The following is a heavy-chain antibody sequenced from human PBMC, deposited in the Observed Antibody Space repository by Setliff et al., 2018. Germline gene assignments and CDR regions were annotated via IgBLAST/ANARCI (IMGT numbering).Heavy chain of an antibody. Sequence: ASVKVSCKASGGTFSSYAISWVRQAPGQGFEWLGWINPNRDDTKYAQKFQHRILMAKDTSLNTVYVELSSLRSDDTATYYCARDGSAFFYQNWGQGSLVTVSS. V-gene: IGHV1-2*02. D-gene: IGHD1-26*01. CDR2: INPNRDDT. J-gene: IGHJ4*02. CDR3: ARDGSAFFYQN. CDR1: GGTFSSYA.